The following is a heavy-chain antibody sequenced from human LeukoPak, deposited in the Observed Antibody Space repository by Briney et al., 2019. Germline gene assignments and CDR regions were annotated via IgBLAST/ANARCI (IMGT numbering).Heavy chain of an antibody. D-gene: IGHD6-13*01. CDR3: ARRDSGYDFRSIAAAGTYYYYYMDV. Sequence: ASVKVSCKASGGTFSSYAISWVRQAPGQGLEWMGGIIPIFGTANYAQKFQGRVTITADGSTSTAYMELSSLRSEDTAVYYCARRDSGYDFRSIAAAGTYYYYYMDVWGKGTTVTVSS. J-gene: IGHJ6*03. V-gene: IGHV1-69*13. CDR2: IIPIFGTA. CDR1: GGTFSSYA.